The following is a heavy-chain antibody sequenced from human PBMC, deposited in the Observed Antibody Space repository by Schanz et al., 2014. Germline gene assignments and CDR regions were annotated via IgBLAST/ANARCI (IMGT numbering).Heavy chain of an antibody. CDR1: GFTFSSYA. CDR2: IKEDGSVK. V-gene: IGHV3-7*01. CDR3: ARDRRNADLDY. Sequence: EVQLVESGGGLVQPGGSLRLSCAASGFTFSSYAINWARQAPGKGLEWVANIKEDGSVKDYVDSVKGRFTISRDNAKNSLYLQMTSLRAEDTALYYCARDRRNADLDYWGQGTLVTVSS. D-gene: IGHD1-1*01. J-gene: IGHJ4*02.